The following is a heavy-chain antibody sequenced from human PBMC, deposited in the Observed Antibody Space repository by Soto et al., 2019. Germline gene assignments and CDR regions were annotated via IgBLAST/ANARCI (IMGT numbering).Heavy chain of an antibody. CDR2: ISGSGGST. J-gene: IGHJ6*02. V-gene: IGHV3-23*01. CDR1: GFTFSSYA. CDR3: AKDRLQWELLYGMDV. D-gene: IGHD1-26*01. Sequence: GGSLRLSCAASGFTFSSYAMSWVRQAPGKGLEWVSAISGSGGSTYYADSVKGRFTISRDNSKNTLYLQMNSLRAEDTAVYYCAKDRLQWELLYGMDVWGQGTTVTVSS.